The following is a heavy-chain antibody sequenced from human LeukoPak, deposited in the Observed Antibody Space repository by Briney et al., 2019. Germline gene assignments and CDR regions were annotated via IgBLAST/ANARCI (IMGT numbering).Heavy chain of an antibody. D-gene: IGHD3-10*01. V-gene: IGHV3-21*06. CDR2: ITGSGPYM. J-gene: IGHJ4*02. CDR3: VRDVGAVRGEVYFDY. Sequence: GGSLRLSCAASGFTFSTFAMHWVRLSPGKGLEWVSSITGSGPYMLYADSVKHRFTISRDNTENLLYLEMNSLRAEDTAMYFCVRDVGAVRGEVYFDYWGQGTLVTVSS. CDR1: GFTFSTFA.